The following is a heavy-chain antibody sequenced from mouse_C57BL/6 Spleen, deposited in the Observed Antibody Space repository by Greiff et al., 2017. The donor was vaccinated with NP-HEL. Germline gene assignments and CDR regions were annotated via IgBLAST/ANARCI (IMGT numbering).Heavy chain of an antibody. Sequence: EVQLQQSGPGLVKPSQSLSLTCSVTGYSITSGYYWNWIRQFPGNKLEWMGYISYDGSNNYNPSLKNRISITRDTSKNQFFLKLNSVTTEDTATYYCARDDYGSSYENWFAYWGQGTLVTVSA. CDR1: GYSITSGYY. V-gene: IGHV3-6*01. CDR2: ISYDGSN. J-gene: IGHJ3*01. D-gene: IGHD1-1*01. CDR3: ARDDYGSSYENWFAY.